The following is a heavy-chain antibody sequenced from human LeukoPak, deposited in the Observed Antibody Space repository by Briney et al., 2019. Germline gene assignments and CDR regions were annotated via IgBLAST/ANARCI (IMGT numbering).Heavy chain of an antibody. D-gene: IGHD3-3*01. CDR2: VLPIFGIT. CDR3: ARDLLPMTKARVVND. J-gene: IGHJ4*02. V-gene: IGHV1-69*13. CDR1: GGSFSSYG. Sequence: ASVKVSCKASGGSFSSYGISWVRQAPGQGLEWMGGVLPIFGITNYAQRFQGRVTITADESRSTAYMELSSLTSDDTAVYYCARDLLPMTKARVVNDWGQGSLVIVSA.